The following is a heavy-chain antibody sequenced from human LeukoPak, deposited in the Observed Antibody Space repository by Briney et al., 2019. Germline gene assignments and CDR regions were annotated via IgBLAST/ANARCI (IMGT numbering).Heavy chain of an antibody. Sequence: SETLSLTCSVSGYSISSGYFWGWVRQAPGKGLEWIGSIDRSGSTNYSPSLKSRVTISVDTSKNQFSLNVSSVTAADTAVYYCARGPPRYSSYWGQGTLVIVSS. CDR2: IDRSGST. CDR1: GYSISSGYF. J-gene: IGHJ4*02. D-gene: IGHD5-18*01. V-gene: IGHV4-38-2*02. CDR3: ARGPPRYSSY.